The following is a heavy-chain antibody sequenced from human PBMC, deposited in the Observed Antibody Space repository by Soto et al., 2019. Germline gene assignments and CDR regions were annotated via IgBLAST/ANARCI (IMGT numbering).Heavy chain of an antibody. CDR2: IYYSGST. CDR3: AVNMRYCSGGSCVLFDY. CDR1: GGSISSYY. V-gene: IGHV4-59*01. J-gene: IGHJ4*02. Sequence: SETLSLTCTVSGGSISSYYWSWIRQPPGKGLEWIGYIYYSGSTNYNPSLKSRVTISVDTSKNQFSLKLSSVTAADTAVYYCAVNMRYCSGGSCVLFDYWGQGPLVTVYS. D-gene: IGHD2-15*01.